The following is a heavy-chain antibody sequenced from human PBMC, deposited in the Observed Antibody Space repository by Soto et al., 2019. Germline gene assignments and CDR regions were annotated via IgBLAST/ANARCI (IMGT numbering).Heavy chain of an antibody. V-gene: IGHV3-30*18. CDR1: GFSFNTYG. CDR3: VKDLAHMADH. J-gene: IGHJ4*02. Sequence: QVQLVESGGGVVHPGKSLRLSCEASGFSFNTYGMYWVRQAPGKGLEWVSYILYDGSKKYYADSVKGRFTISRDNSKNTLYLQMDSMRLEDTAVYYCVKDLAHMADHWGQGILVIVSS. CDR2: ILYDGSKK.